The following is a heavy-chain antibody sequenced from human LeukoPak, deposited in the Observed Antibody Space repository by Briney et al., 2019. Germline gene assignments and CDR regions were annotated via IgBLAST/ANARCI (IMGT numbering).Heavy chain of an antibody. Sequence: PSETLSLTCTVSGGSISSYYWSWIRQPPGKGLEWIGYIYYSGSTNYNPSLKSRVTISVDTSKNQFSLKLSSVTAADTAVYYCARESDYYDSSGRDAFDIWGQGTMVTVSS. D-gene: IGHD3-22*01. CDR2: IYYSGST. V-gene: IGHV4-59*01. J-gene: IGHJ3*02. CDR3: ARESDYYDSSGRDAFDI. CDR1: GGSISSYY.